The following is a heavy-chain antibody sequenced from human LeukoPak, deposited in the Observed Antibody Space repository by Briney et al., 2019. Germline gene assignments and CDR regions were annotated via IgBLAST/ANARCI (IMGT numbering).Heavy chain of an antibody. CDR3: ARVGSSWYRYYYGMDV. J-gene: IGHJ6*02. CDR1: GYTFTSYD. V-gene: IGHV1-8*01. D-gene: IGHD6-13*01. CDR2: MNPNSGNT. Sequence: GASVKDSCKASGYTFTSYDINWVRQATGQGLEWMGWMNPNSGNTGYAQKFQGRVTMTRNTSISTAYMELSSLRSEDTAVYYCARVGSSWYRYYYGMDVWGQGTTVTVSS.